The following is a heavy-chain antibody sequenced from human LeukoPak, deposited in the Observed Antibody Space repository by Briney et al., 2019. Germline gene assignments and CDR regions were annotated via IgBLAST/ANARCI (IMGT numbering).Heavy chain of an antibody. V-gene: IGHV3-21*01. J-gene: IGHJ6*02. CDR2: ISSSSSYI. D-gene: IGHD2-2*01. CDR1: GFTFSSYS. Sequence: GGSLRLSCAAAGFTFSSYSMNWVRQAPGKGLKWVSSISSSSSYIYYADSVKGRFTISRDNAKNSLYLQMNSLRAEDTAVYYCARDGGFCSSTSCYGRMDVWGQGTTVTVSS. CDR3: ARDGGFCSSTSCYGRMDV.